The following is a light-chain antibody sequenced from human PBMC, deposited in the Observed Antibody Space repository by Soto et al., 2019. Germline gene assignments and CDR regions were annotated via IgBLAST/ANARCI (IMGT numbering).Light chain of an antibody. CDR1: QSVSKY. CDR3: EQRSNWPFT. V-gene: IGKV3-11*01. J-gene: IGKJ5*01. CDR2: DAS. Sequence: EIVLTQSPATLSLSPGERATLSCRTSQSVSKYFAWYQQKRGQAPRLLIYDASIRATGTPGRFSGSGSGTDFTLTISSLEPKYFGMYYGEQRSNWPFTFGQGTRLEIK.